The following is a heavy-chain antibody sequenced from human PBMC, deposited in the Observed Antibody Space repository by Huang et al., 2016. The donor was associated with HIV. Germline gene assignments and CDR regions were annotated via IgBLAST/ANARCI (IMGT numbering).Heavy chain of an antibody. J-gene: IGHJ4*02. CDR1: GGSFSGYY. D-gene: IGHD3-3*01. CDR3: ARGKRFLAY. CDR2: IKHRGIT. V-gene: IGHV4-34*01. Sequence: QVQLQQWGAGLLKPSETLSLTCAVYGGSFSGYYWNWIRQPPGKGLEWMWEIKHRGITNYDLSHKSRLTISADTAKNQFSLKLSSVTAADTAVYYCARGKRFLAYWGQGTLVTVSS.